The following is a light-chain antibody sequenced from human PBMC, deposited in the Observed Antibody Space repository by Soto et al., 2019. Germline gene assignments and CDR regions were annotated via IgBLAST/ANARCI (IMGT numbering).Light chain of an antibody. CDR3: QQYNSSPWT. Sequence: DIQMTQSPSTLSASVGDRVTITCRASQRISNWLAWYQQKPGKAPKLLLYYASSLARGVPTRFSSSGSGTEYTLTISSLQPVHFATCYCQQYNSSPWTFGQGTQLQIK. V-gene: IGKV1-5*01. CDR2: YAS. CDR1: QRISNW. J-gene: IGKJ1*01.